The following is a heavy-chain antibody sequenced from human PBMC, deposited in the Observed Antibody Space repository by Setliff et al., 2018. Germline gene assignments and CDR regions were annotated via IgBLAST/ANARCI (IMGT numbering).Heavy chain of an antibody. CDR3: ARDILLGRVPTAMVSETPGY. J-gene: IGHJ4*02. D-gene: IGHD5-18*01. CDR2: IYHAGST. V-gene: IGHV4-30-2*01. CDR1: GGSISSGDAS. Sequence: PSETLSLTCAVSGGSISSGDASWSWVRQPPGKGLEWIGYIYHAGSTYYNPSLESRVTISVDTSKNQFSLKLSSVTAADTAVYYCARDILLGRVPTAMVSETPGYWGQGTLVTVSS.